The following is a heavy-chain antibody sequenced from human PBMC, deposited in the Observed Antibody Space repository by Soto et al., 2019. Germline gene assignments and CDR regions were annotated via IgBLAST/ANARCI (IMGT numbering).Heavy chain of an antibody. J-gene: IGHJ4*02. Sequence: GASVKVSCKASGGTFSSYAISWVRQAPGQGLEWMGGIIPIFGTANYAQKFQGRVTITADKSTSTAYMELSSLRSEDTAVYYCARGRIVGATSRFDYWGQGTLVTVSS. CDR1: GGTFSSYA. CDR3: ARGRIVGATSRFDY. CDR2: IIPIFGTA. D-gene: IGHD1-26*01. V-gene: IGHV1-69*06.